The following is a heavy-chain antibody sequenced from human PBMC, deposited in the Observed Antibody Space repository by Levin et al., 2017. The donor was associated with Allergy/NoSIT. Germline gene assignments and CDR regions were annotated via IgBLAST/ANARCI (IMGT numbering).Heavy chain of an antibody. V-gene: IGHV3-23*01. D-gene: IGHD3-22*01. J-gene: IGHJ1*01. CDR3: AKDSHYDSSGYNPMQD. CDR2: ISGTGGYT. CDR1: GFTFSSYA. Sequence: GESLKISCAASGFTFSSYAMNWVRQAPGKGLEWVSAISGTGGYTYYADSVKGRFTISRDDSKNTLYLHMNSLRAEDTAVYYCAKDSHYDSSGYNPMQDWGQGTLVTVSS.